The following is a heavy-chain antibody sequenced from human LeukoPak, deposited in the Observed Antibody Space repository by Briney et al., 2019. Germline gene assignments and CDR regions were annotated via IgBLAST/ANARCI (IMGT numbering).Heavy chain of an antibody. CDR2: LYSGGNT. CDR3: ARVGRGDTYGYVDY. CDR1: GLTASSTS. V-gene: IGHV3-66*01. D-gene: IGHD5-18*01. Sequence: PGGSLGLPGAASGLTASSTSMSGVAQPQGKGLAGVSVLYSGGNTYYADSVKGRFTISRDNSKNMLFLQMNSLRAEDTAVYYCARVGRGDTYGYVDYWGQGTLVTVSS. J-gene: IGHJ4*02.